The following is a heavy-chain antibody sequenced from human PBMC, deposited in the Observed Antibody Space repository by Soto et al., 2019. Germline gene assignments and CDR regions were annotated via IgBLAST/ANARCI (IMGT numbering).Heavy chain of an antibody. CDR3: ARPRKYVHDSSPYYYAFDY. Sequence: QVQLEQSGAEVKKPGSSVKVSCKASGGTFSSYGINWVRQAPGQGLEWMGGIIPIFVTAKYARKLQGRVTMTADESTGTAYMELRSLRSEDTAAYYCARPRKYVHDSSPYYYAFDYWGQGTQITVSS. J-gene: IGHJ4*02. D-gene: IGHD3-22*01. V-gene: IGHV1-69*01. CDR2: IIPIFVTA. CDR1: GGTFSSYG.